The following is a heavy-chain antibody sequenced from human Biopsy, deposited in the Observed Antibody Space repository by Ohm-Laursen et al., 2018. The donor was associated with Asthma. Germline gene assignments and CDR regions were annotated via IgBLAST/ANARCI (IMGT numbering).Heavy chain of an antibody. V-gene: IGHV3-30*18. D-gene: IGHD1-26*01. Sequence: SLRLSCAASGFTFSSYGMHWVRQAPGKGLEWVAVISYDGSNKYYADSVKGRFTISRDNSKNTPYLQMNSLRAEDTAVYYCAKRGSYFDHWGQGTLVTVSS. CDR1: GFTFSSYG. CDR3: AKRGSYFDH. CDR2: ISYDGSNK. J-gene: IGHJ4*02.